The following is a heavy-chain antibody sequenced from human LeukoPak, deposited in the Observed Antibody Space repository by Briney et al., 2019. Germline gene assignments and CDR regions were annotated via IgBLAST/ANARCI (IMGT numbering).Heavy chain of an antibody. CDR2: IYYSGST. CDR1: GGSLSSYY. J-gene: IGHJ4*02. CDR3: ARGGYDTSWFVDY. D-gene: IGHD3-22*01. V-gene: IGHV4-59*01. Sequence: SETLSLTCTVSGGSLSSYYWSWIRQPPGKGLEWIGYIYYSGSTNYNPSLKSRVTISVDTSKNQIYLKLSSVTAADTAVYYCARGGYDTSWFVDYWGQGTLVTVSS.